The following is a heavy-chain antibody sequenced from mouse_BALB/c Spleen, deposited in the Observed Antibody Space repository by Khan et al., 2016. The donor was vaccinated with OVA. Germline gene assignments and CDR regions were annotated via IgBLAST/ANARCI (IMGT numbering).Heavy chain of an antibody. CDR3: ARSGYGSCGY. D-gene: IGHD1-2*01. CDR2: IFPNDGGT. Sequence: VQLQQSGPELVKPGASVKISCKASGYTFTDFNLDWVKQSHGKSLEWIGYIFPNDGGTGYNQKFKTKATLTVDNLSSTAYMELRSLTSEDSAVYYCARSGYGSCGYWGQGTLVTVSA. CDR1: GYTFTDFN. J-gene: IGHJ3*02. V-gene: IGHV1S29*02.